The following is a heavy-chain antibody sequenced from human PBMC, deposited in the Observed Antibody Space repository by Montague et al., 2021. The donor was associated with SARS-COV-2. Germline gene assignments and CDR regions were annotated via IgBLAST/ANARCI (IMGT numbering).Heavy chain of an antibody. Sequence: SLRLSCSTSGFTLSSHAIHWVRQAPGKGLEWVAATWDDGDNDKVARSLKGRFTISRDNSKNTVHLQMSSLRVDDTAIYYCARDSFDELGSWDWGQGTLVAVSS. V-gene: IGHV3-33*01. D-gene: IGHD3-16*01. CDR2: TWDDGDND. CDR3: ARDSFDELGSWD. J-gene: IGHJ4*02. CDR1: GFTLSSHA.